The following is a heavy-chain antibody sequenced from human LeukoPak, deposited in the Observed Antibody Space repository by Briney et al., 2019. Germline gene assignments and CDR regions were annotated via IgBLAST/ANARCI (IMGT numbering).Heavy chain of an antibody. V-gene: IGHV3-7*01. Sequence: GGSLRLSCAASGFSLRSHLMTSVRQAPGKGLEWVANIKQGGSEKNYVDSVKGRFTIARDNAKNSLYLKMNSLRDEATAVYYCAELGITMIGGVWGKGTTVTISS. CDR2: IKQGGSEK. D-gene: IGHD3-10*02. J-gene: IGHJ6*04. CDR3: AELGITMIGGV. CDR1: GFSLRSHL.